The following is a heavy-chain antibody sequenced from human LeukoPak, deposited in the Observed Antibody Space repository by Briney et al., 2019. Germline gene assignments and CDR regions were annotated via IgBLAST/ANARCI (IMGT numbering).Heavy chain of an antibody. CDR1: GFTFSSYA. J-gene: IGHJ4*02. V-gene: IGHV3-23*01. D-gene: IGHD3-10*01. Sequence: GGSLRLSCAASGFTFSSYAMSWVRHAPGKGLEWVSAISGSGGNTYYADSVKGRFTISRDNSKNTLYLQMNSLRAEDTAVYYCATEPSYYGSGNDYWGQGTLVTVSS. CDR2: ISGSGGNT. CDR3: ATEPSYYGSGNDY.